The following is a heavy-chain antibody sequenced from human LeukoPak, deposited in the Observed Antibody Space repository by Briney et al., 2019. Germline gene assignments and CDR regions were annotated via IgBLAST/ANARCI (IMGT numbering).Heavy chain of an antibody. J-gene: IGHJ4*02. CDR2: ISRSSSFT. D-gene: IGHD3-10*01. Sequence: PGGSLRLSCAASGFTFSDYYMSWIRQAPGKGLEWVSYISRSSSFTNYADSVKGRFTISRDNVKNSVYLHMNSLSAKDTAVYYCARFDSGSHGVFDSWGQGTLVTVSS. CDR3: ARFDSGSHGVFDS. V-gene: IGHV3-11*03. CDR1: GFTFSDYY.